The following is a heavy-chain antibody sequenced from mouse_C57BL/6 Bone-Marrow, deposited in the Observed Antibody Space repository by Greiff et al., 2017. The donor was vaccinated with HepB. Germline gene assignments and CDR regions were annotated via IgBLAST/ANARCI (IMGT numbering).Heavy chain of an antibody. CDR1: GFTFSDYG. CDR3: ARKGRITTESYWYFDV. Sequence: EVKLMESGGGLVQPGGSLKLSCAASGFTFSDYGMAWVRQAPRKGPEWVAFISNLAYSIYYADTVTGRFTISRENAKNTLYLEMSSLRSEDAAMYYCARKGRITTESYWYFDVWGTGTTVTVSS. CDR2: ISNLAYSI. V-gene: IGHV5-15*01. J-gene: IGHJ1*03. D-gene: IGHD1-1*01.